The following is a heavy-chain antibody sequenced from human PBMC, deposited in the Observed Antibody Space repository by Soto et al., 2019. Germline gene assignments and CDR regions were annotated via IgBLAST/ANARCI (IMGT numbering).Heavy chain of an antibody. Sequence: GGSLRLSCAASGFTFSNAWMSWVRQAPGKGLEWVGRIKSKTDGGTTDYAAPVKGRFTISRDDSKNTLYLQMNSLKTEDTAVYYCTTEYYDFCSGYFYYFDYWGQGTLVTVSS. J-gene: IGHJ4*02. CDR3: TTEYYDFCSGYFYYFDY. CDR1: GFTFSNAW. D-gene: IGHD3-3*01. V-gene: IGHV3-15*01. CDR2: IKSKTDGGTT.